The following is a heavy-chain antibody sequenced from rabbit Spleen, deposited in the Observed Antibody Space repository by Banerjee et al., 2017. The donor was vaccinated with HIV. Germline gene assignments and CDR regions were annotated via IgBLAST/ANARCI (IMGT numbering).Heavy chain of an antibody. J-gene: IGHJ4*01. D-gene: IGHD1-1*01. CDR1: GFSFSSGYY. V-gene: IGHV1S45*01. CDR2: FSTYSGST. CDR3: ARDNGSGDYIDVYFDL. Sequence: QEQLVESGGGLVQPEGSLTLTCTASGFSFSSGYYSSWVRQAPGKGLEWIACFSTYSGSTYYASWAKGRLTISKTSSTTVTLQMTSLTAADTATYFCARDNGSGDYIDVYFDLWGPGTLVTVS.